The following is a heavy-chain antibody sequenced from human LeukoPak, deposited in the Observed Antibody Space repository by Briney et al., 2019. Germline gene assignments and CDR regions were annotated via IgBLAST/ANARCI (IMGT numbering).Heavy chain of an antibody. Sequence: GGSLRLSCAVAGVKVSSKYFSWVRQAPGMGLQWVSVIYSDGTTNYADSVQGRFTISRDSSKNHLYLQMNRLTVEDTAVYYCVGGGDYYYYMDVWGKGTTVSVSS. CDR1: GVKVSSKY. CDR3: VGGGDYYYYMDV. D-gene: IGHD3-10*01. J-gene: IGHJ6*03. V-gene: IGHV3-53*01. CDR2: IYSDGTT.